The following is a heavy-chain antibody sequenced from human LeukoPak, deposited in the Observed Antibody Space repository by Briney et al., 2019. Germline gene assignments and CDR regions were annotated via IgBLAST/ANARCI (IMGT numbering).Heavy chain of an antibody. Sequence: GGSLRLSCAASGFTFSSYTMSWVRQAPGKGLEWVSAISGSGGTTHYADSVKGRFTISRDRSKNTLYLQMHSLRAEDTAVYYCAKDAFCTSTNCYASYFDYWGQGTLVTVSS. CDR3: AKDAFCTSTNCYASYFDY. D-gene: IGHD2-2*01. CDR1: GFTFSSYT. J-gene: IGHJ4*02. V-gene: IGHV3-23*01. CDR2: ISGSGGTT.